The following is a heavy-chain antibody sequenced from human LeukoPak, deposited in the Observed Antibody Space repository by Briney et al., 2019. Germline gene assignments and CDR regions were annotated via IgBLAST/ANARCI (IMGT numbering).Heavy chain of an antibody. CDR2: ISGSGGTT. CDR3: AKGDAVTAIFPLDY. D-gene: IGHD2-21*02. V-gene: IGHV3-23*01. CDR1: GFTFSTYA. Sequence: GGSLRLSCAASGFTFSTYAMNWVRQAPGKGLEWVSGISGSGGTTYYADSVQGRFTISRDNSKKTVFLQMNSLRAEDTAVYYCAKGDAVTAIFPLDYWGQGTLAIVSS. J-gene: IGHJ4*02.